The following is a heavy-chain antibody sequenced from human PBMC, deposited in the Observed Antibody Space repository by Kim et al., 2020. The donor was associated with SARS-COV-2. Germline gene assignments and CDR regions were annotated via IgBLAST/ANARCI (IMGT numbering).Heavy chain of an antibody. CDR1: GFTFSSYS. CDR2: ISSSSSYI. D-gene: IGHD2-2*01. CDR3: ARDLGYCSSTSCYGPDY. V-gene: IGHV3-21*01. Sequence: GGSLRLSCAASGFTFSSYSMNWVRQAPGKGLEWVSSISSSSSYIYYADSVKGRFTISRDNAKNSLYLQMNSLRAEDTAVYYCARDLGYCSSTSCYGPDYWGQGTLVTVSS. J-gene: IGHJ4*02.